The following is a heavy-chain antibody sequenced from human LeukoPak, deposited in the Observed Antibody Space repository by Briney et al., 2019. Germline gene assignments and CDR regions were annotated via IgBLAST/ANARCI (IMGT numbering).Heavy chain of an antibody. Sequence: ASVKVSCKASGYTFTGYYMHWVRQAPGQGLEWMGWINPNSGGTNYAQKFQGRVTITRDTSISTAYMELSRLRSDDTAVYYCARDSVGATALFDYWGQGTLVTVSS. CDR3: ARDSVGATALFDY. V-gene: IGHV1-2*02. CDR1: GYTFTGYY. D-gene: IGHD1-26*01. J-gene: IGHJ4*02. CDR2: INPNSGGT.